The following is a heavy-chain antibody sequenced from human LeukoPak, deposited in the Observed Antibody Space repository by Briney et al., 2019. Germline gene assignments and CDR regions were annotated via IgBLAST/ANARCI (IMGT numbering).Heavy chain of an antibody. V-gene: IGHV1-69*13. Sequence: ASVKVSCKASGGTFSSYAISWVRQAPGQGLEWMGGIIPIFGTANYAQKFQGRVTITADESTSTAYMELSSLRSEDTAVYYCARGDNWNDPRFDYWGQGTLVTVSS. D-gene: IGHD1-20*01. J-gene: IGHJ4*02. CDR3: ARGDNWNDPRFDY. CDR1: GGTFSSYA. CDR2: IIPIFGTA.